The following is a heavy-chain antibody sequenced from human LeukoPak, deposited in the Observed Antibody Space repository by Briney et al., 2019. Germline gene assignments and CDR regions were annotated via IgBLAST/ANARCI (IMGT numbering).Heavy chain of an antibody. V-gene: IGHV3-48*01. Sequence: PGGSLRLSGAASGFTFSSYSMNWVRQAPGKGLAWISHISHGSTRIFYADFVEGRFTVSRDDAKNALYLHMNSLRVEHTPVSYCARDPGYSYAMHSWGQGTLVIVSS. J-gene: IGHJ4*02. CDR1: GFTFSSYS. CDR2: ISHGSTRI. D-gene: IGHD5-18*01. CDR3: ARDPGYSYAMHS.